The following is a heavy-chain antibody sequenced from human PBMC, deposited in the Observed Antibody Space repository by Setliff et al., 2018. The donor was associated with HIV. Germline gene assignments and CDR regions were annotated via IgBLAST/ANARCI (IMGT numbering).Heavy chain of an antibody. CDR2: INAGNGNT. Sequence: KVSCKASGYTLTTHAMHWVRQAPGQSLEWMGWINAGNGNTKYSQKFQGRVTITRDTSARTAYMDLTSLRSEDTAVYYCARGSSGWPYYFDYWGQGTLVTVSS. J-gene: IGHJ4*02. CDR1: GYTLTTHA. V-gene: IGHV1-3*01. CDR3: ARGSSGWPYYFDY. D-gene: IGHD6-19*01.